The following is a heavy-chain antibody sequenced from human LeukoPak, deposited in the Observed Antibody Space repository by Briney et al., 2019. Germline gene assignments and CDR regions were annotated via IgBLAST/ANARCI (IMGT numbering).Heavy chain of an antibody. Sequence: PSETLSLTCTVSGGSISSYYWSWIRQPPGKGLEWIGYIYYSGSTNYNPSLKSRVTISVDTSKNQFSLKLSSVTAADTAVYYCARHDYGDYAPDYWGQGTLVTVSS. D-gene: IGHD4-17*01. CDR1: GGSISSYY. CDR3: ARHDYGDYAPDY. CDR2: IYYSGST. J-gene: IGHJ4*02. V-gene: IGHV4-59*08.